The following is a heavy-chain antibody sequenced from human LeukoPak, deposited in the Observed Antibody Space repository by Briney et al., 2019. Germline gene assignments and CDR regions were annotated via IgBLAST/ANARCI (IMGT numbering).Heavy chain of an antibody. D-gene: IGHD6-19*01. V-gene: IGHV1-2*02. Sequence: ASVKVSCKASGYTFSGFYIHWVRQAPGQGLEWMGWINPNSGGTNYAQKFPGRVTMTRDTSISTAYMELSSLRSDDTAVYYCAREYSSGWDYWGQGTLVTVSS. J-gene: IGHJ4*02. CDR1: GYTFSGFY. CDR3: AREYSSGWDY. CDR2: INPNSGGT.